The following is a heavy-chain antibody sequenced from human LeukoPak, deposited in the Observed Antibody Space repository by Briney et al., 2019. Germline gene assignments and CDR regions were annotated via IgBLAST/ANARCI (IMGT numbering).Heavy chain of an antibody. CDR2: ISSSGSYK. CDR1: GFTFSRNN. J-gene: IGHJ4*02. Sequence: GGSLRLSCAASGFTFSRNNMNWVRQAPGKGLEWVSSISSSGSYKYYADSVKGRFTISRDNAKNSLYLQMNSLRADDTVVYYCARAGPFRSEYWGQGDLVTVSS. D-gene: IGHD2/OR15-2a*01. CDR3: ARAGPFRSEY. V-gene: IGHV3-21*01.